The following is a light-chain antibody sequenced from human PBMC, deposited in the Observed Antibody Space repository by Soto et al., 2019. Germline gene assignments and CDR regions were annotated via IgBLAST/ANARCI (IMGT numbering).Light chain of an antibody. V-gene: IGLV2-11*01. Sequence: QSVLTQPRSVSGSPGQSVTISCTGTSSDVGGYNYVSWYQQYPGKAPKLMIYDVNKWPSGVPDRFSGSKSGTTASLTISGLQAEDEADYHCCSYAGSYTWVFGGGTQLTVL. CDR2: DVN. CDR1: SSDVGGYNY. CDR3: CSYAGSYTWV. J-gene: IGLJ3*02.